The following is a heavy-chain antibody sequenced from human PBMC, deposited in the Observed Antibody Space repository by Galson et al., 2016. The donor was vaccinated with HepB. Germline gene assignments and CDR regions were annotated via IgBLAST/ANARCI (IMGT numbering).Heavy chain of an antibody. Sequence: SLRLSCAASGFIFANYAMVWVRQAPGKGLEWVSAIRISGGGTFYADSVKGRFTISRENSQNTLYLQLNTVGADDTALYYCAKPAPYGTGWVGAIDIWGQGTMVTVSS. CDR3: AKPAPYGTGWVGAIDI. V-gene: IGHV3-23*01. CDR1: GFIFANYA. CDR2: IRISGGGT. J-gene: IGHJ3*02. D-gene: IGHD6-19*01.